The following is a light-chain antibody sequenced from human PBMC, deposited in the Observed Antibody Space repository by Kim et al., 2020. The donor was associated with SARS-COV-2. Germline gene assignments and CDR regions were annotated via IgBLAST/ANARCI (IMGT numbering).Light chain of an antibody. CDR2: EHN. V-gene: IGLV6-57*01. CDR1: SASSASTY. CDR3: QSYDSSKHVV. Sequence: KTVSLPCTRYSASSASTYVQSYQQRPRSSPTTVIYEHNQRPSGVPLRFSGSIDSSSNSASLTISGLKTEYEADYYCQSYDSSKHVVFGGGTQLTAL. J-gene: IGLJ2*01.